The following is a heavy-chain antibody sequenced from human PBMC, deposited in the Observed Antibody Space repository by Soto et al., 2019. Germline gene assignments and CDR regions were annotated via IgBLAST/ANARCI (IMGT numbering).Heavy chain of an antibody. J-gene: IGHJ4*02. CDR2: INPTGGST. D-gene: IGHD4-17*01. CDR1: GYTFTSYY. Sequence: GASVKVSCKASGYTFTSYYIHWVRQAPGQGLQWMGIINPTGGSTTYAQEFQGRVTMTSDASTSTVYMELGSLRSEDTAVYYCARYGDSVTLSDYWGQGTLVTVSS. CDR3: ARYGDSVTLSDY. V-gene: IGHV1-46*01.